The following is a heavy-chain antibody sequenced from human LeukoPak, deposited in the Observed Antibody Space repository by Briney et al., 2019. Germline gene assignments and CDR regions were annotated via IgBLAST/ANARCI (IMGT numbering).Heavy chain of an antibody. Sequence: ASVKVSCKASGYTFTGYYMHWVRQAPGQGLEWMGWINPKSGGTNYAQKLQGRVTMTRDTSISTAYMELSRLRSDDTAVYYCARVNNWNFLNWFDPWGQGTLVTVSS. J-gene: IGHJ5*02. CDR3: ARVNNWNFLNWFDP. CDR2: INPKSGGT. D-gene: IGHD1-1*01. V-gene: IGHV1-2*02. CDR1: GYTFTGYY.